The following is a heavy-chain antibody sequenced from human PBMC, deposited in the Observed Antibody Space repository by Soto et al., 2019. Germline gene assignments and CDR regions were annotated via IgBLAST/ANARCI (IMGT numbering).Heavy chain of an antibody. CDR1: GYTFTSYG. D-gene: IGHD2-15*01. CDR2: ISAYNGNT. J-gene: IGHJ6*03. V-gene: IGHV1-18*01. CDR3: ARVSYCSGGSCYYDFFDPVSYYYYYMDV. Sequence: ASVKVSCKASGYTFTSYGISWVRQAPGQGLEWMGWISAYNGNTNYAQKLQGRVTMTTDTSTSTAYMELRSLRSDDTAVYYCARVSYCSGGSCYYDFFDPVSYYYYYMDVWGKGTTVTVSS.